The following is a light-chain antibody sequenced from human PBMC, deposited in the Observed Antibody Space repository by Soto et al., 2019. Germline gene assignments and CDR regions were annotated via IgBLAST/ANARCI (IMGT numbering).Light chain of an antibody. CDR3: SSYTTISTYV. Sequence: QSVLIQPASVSGSPGQSITISCTGTSSDVGGYNYVSWYQQHPGKAPKLMIYDVRNRPSGVSNRFSGSKSVNTASLTISGLQAEDEADYYCSSYTTISTYVFGTGTKLTVL. CDR1: SSDVGGYNY. V-gene: IGLV2-14*01. CDR2: DVR. J-gene: IGLJ1*01.